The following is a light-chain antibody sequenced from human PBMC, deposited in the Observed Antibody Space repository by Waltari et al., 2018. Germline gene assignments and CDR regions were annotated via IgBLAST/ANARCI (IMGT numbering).Light chain of an antibody. Sequence: IVVTQSPYSLAVSLGERATINCNSSQSVLYSSNNKNYLAWYQQKPGQPPKLLIYWASTRESGVPDRFSGSGSGTDFTLTISSLQAEDVAVYYCQQYYSTIFTFGPGTKVDI. J-gene: IGKJ3*01. CDR3: QQYYSTIFT. V-gene: IGKV4-1*01. CDR2: WAS. CDR1: QSVLYSSNNKNY.